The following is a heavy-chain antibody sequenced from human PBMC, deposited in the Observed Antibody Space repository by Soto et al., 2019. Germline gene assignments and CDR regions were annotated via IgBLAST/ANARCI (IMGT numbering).Heavy chain of an antibody. CDR1: GFTFSSYS. CDR3: ARLLDYGDYCSYFDY. V-gene: IGHV3-21*01. CDR2: ISSSSSYI. D-gene: IGHD4-17*01. J-gene: IGHJ4*02. Sequence: EVQLVESGGGLVKPGGSLRLSCAASGFTFSSYSMNWVRQSPGKGLEWVSSISSSSSYIYYADSVKGRFTISRDNAKNSLYLQMNSLRAEDTAVYYCARLLDYGDYCSYFDYWGQGTLVTVSS.